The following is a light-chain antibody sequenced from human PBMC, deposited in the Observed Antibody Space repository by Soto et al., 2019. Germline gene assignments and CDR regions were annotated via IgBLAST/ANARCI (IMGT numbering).Light chain of an antibody. CDR1: QTISGW. CDR2: DAS. J-gene: IGKJ1*01. CDR3: LQYNGYYQT. Sequence: DIQMTQSPSTLSASVGDTVTITCRASQTISGWLAWYQQRPGKAPNLLIFDASTLESGVPSRFSGSGSGTTFTLTISSLQSDDFATYYCLQYNGYYQTFGQGTKVDIK. V-gene: IGKV1-5*01.